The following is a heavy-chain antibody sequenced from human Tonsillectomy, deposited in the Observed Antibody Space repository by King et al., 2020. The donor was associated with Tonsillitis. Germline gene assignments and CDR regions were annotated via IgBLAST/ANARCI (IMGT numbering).Heavy chain of an antibody. CDR1: GFTCSSYW. V-gene: IGHV3-7*03. J-gene: IGHJ4*02. D-gene: IGHD6-13*01. Sequence: VQLVESGGGLVQPGGSLRLSCAASGFTCSSYWMSWVRQAPGKGLEWVANIKQDGSEKYYVDSVKGRFTISRDNAKNSLDLQMNSLRGEDTAVYYCARARASAGNFDYWGQGTLVTVSS. CDR2: IKQDGSEK. CDR3: ARARASAGNFDY.